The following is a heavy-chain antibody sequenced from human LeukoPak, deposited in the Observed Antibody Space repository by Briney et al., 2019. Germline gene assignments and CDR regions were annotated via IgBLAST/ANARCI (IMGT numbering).Heavy chain of an antibody. Sequence: PGGSLRLSCAASGFTFSSYWMSWVRQAPGKGLEWAANIKQDGSEKYYVDSVKGRFTISRDNAKNSLYLQMDSLRAEDTAVYYCARSPTTYYYDSSGYYGEDYWGQGTLVTVSS. D-gene: IGHD3-22*01. CDR1: GFTFSSYW. CDR2: IKQDGSEK. V-gene: IGHV3-7*01. J-gene: IGHJ4*02. CDR3: ARSPTTYYYDSSGYYGEDY.